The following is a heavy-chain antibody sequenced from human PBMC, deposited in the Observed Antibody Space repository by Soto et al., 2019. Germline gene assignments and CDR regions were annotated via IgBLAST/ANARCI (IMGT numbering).Heavy chain of an antibody. CDR1: GFMFSSYW. CDR3: AKEVYDAFDI. V-gene: IGHV3-23*01. CDR2: MSGGSGGT. Sequence: PGGSLRLSCAASGFMFSSYWMSWVRQAPGSGLEWVADMSGGSGGTYYVDSVKGRFTISRDNAKNTLYLQMNSLRAEDTAVYYCAKEVYDAFDIWGQGTMVTVSS. J-gene: IGHJ3*02.